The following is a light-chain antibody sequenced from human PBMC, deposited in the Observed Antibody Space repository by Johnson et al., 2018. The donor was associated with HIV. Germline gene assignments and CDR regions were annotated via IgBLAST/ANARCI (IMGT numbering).Light chain of an antibody. J-gene: IGLJ1*01. CDR3: GTWDSSLRGGV. Sequence: QSVLTQPPSVSAAPGQKVTISCSGSSSNIGNNYVSWYQQLPGTAPKLLIYENNKRPSGIPYRFSGSKSGTSATLGITGLQTGDEADYYCGTWDSSLRGGVIGTGTKVTVL. V-gene: IGLV1-51*02. CDR2: ENN. CDR1: SSNIGNNY.